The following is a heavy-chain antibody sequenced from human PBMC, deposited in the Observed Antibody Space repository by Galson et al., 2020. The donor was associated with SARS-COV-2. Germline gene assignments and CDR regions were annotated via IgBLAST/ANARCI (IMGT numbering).Heavy chain of an antibody. CDR1: GYTFTSYG. CDR2: ISAYNGNT. J-gene: IGHJ5*02. V-gene: IGHV1-18*01. CDR3: ARASPHNDYGDYNWFDP. D-gene: IGHD4-17*01. Sequence: ASVKVSCKASGYTFTSYGISWVRQAPGQGLEWMGWISAYNGNTNYAQKLQGRVTMTTDTSTSTAYMELRSLRSDDTAVYYCARASPHNDYGDYNWFDPWGQGTLVTVSS.